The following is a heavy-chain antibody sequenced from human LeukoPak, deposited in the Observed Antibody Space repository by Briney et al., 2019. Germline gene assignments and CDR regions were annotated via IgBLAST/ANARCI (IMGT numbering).Heavy chain of an antibody. CDR2: IYYSGST. Sequence: SETLSLTCTVSGGSISSSSYYWGWIRQPPGKGLEWIGSIYYSGSTYYNPSLKSRVTISVDTSKNQFSLKLSSVTAADTAVYYCARALYYYGSATTWWGQGTLVTVSS. J-gene: IGHJ4*02. D-gene: IGHD3-10*01. CDR3: ARALYYYGSATTW. V-gene: IGHV4-39*07. CDR1: GGSISSSSYY.